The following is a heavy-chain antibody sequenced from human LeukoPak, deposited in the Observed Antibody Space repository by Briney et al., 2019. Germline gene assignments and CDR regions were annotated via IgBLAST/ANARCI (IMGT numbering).Heavy chain of an antibody. Sequence: GGSLRLSCAASGFTFDDYAMHWVRQAPGKGLEWVSGISWNSGSIGYADSVKGRFTISRDNAKNSLYLQMNSLRAEDTAVYYCARERPDYDFWSGYFVSWGQGTLVTVSS. V-gene: IGHV3-9*01. CDR1: GFTFDDYA. CDR3: ARERPDYDFWSGYFVS. CDR2: ISWNSGSI. D-gene: IGHD3-3*01. J-gene: IGHJ4*02.